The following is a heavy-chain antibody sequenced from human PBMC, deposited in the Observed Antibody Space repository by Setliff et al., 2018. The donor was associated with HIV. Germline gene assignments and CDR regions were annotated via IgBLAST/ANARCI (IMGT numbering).Heavy chain of an antibody. CDR2: IYYFGAT. Sequence: PSETLSLTCNVSGDSIRSRSFYWGWIRQPPGTGLEWIGRIYYFGATYYNPSLKSRASISLDTSENHFSLKLYSVTAADTAVYYCVGGFWSGPLFDPWGRGTLVTVSS. D-gene: IGHD3-3*01. J-gene: IGHJ5*01. CDR1: GDSIRSRSFY. CDR3: VGGFWSGPLFDP. V-gene: IGHV4-39*02.